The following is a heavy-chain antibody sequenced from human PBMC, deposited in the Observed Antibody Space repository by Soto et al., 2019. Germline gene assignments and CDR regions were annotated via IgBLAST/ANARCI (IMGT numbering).Heavy chain of an antibody. J-gene: IGHJ5*02. CDR1: GGSISHYY. CDR3: ARDRSTYGGGGTGEVKENRFDP. D-gene: IGHD2-8*01. Sequence: SETLSLTCTVSGGSISHYYWSWIRQSPGKXLEWIGYAYYSGSTDYNPSLKSRVTMSVDTSKNQVSLKLNSVTTADTAVYYCARDRSTYGGGGTGEVKENRFDPWGPGTLVTVSS. V-gene: IGHV4-59*01. CDR2: AYYSGST.